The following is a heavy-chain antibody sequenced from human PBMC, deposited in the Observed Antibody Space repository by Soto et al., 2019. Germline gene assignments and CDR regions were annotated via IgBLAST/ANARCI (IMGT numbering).Heavy chain of an antibody. V-gene: IGHV4-59*01. D-gene: IGHD3-22*01. CDR1: SGSISSYY. CDR2: IHYTGNT. J-gene: IGHJ5*02. Sequence: SETLSLTCTVSSGSISSYYWSWIRQPPGKGLEWIGYIHYTGNTNSNPSLKGRVTLSIDPSWNQFSLKLRSVTAADTAVYYCEAGDYMNGFYYREIKWFDTWGQGTLVTVSS. CDR3: EAGDYMNGFYYREIKWFDT.